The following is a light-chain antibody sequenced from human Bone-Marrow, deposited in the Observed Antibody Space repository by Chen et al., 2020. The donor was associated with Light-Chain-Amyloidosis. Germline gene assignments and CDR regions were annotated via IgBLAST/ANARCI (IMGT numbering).Light chain of an antibody. CDR1: DLPTKY. Sequence: SYDLPHPPSVSVSPGQTARITCSGDDLPTKYAYWYQQKPGQAPVLVIHRDTERPSGISERFSGSSSGTKATLTISGVHAEDEADYHCQAADSSGTYEVIFGGGTKLTVL. CDR2: RDT. V-gene: IGLV3-25*03. CDR3: QAADSSGTYEVI. J-gene: IGLJ2*01.